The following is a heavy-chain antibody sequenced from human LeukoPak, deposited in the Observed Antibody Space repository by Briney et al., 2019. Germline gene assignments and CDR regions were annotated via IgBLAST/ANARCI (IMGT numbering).Heavy chain of an antibody. D-gene: IGHD6-19*01. J-gene: IGHJ4*02. V-gene: IGHV4-38-2*02. CDR1: GYSISSGYY. CDR3: ARVRRYSSGWTSPYYFDY. CDR2: IYYSGST. Sequence: PSETLSLTCTVSGYSISSGYYWGWIRQPPGKGLEWIGSIYYSGSTYYNPSLKSRVTISVDTSKNQFSLKLSSVTAADTAVYYCARVRRYSSGWTSPYYFDYWGQGTLVTVSS.